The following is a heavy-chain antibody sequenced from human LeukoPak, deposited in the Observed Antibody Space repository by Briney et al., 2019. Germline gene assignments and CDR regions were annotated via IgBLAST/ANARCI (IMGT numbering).Heavy chain of an antibody. V-gene: IGHV1-46*01. CDR3: ARDQSFGVVIFDY. Sequence: ASVKVSCKASGYTFTSYGISWVRQAPGQGLEWMGIINPSGGSTSYAQKFQGRVTMTRDTSTSTVYMELSSLRSEDTAVYYCARDQSFGVVIFDYWGQGTLVTVSS. CDR2: INPSGGST. D-gene: IGHD3-3*01. J-gene: IGHJ4*02. CDR1: GYTFTSYG.